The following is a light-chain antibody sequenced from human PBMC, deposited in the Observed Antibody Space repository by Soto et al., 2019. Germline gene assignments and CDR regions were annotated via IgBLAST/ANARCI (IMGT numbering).Light chain of an antibody. CDR1: QGMKNY. CDR3: QVYYSAPFT. V-gene: IGKV1-27*01. CDR2: AAS. J-gene: IGKJ4*02. Sequence: DIQVTQYPSSLSASVGDRVTITCRASQGMKNYLAWYEQKPGEIPKLLIYAASTFESGIPSRLRGGGAGTHFTLRINSLQFEDVAAYCGQVYYSAPFTLGGGTGVEIK.